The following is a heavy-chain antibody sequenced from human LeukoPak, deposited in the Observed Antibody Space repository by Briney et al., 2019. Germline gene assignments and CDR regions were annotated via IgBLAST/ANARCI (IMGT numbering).Heavy chain of an antibody. Sequence: GGSLRLSCAASGFTFSSYSMNWVRQAPGKGLEWVSSISSSSSYIYYADSVKGRFTISRDNAKNSPYLQMNSLRAEDTAVYYCARDTGYYGSGSYYRAFDYWGQGTLVTVSS. CDR2: ISSSSSYI. D-gene: IGHD3-10*01. CDR3: ARDTGYYGSGSYYRAFDY. V-gene: IGHV3-21*01. CDR1: GFTFSSYS. J-gene: IGHJ4*02.